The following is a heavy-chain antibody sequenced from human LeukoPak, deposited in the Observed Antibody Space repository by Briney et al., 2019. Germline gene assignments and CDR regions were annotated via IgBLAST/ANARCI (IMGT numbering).Heavy chain of an antibody. CDR3: ARPTSSGWYSH. V-gene: IGHV3-48*01. D-gene: IGHD6-19*01. CDR2: ITGSSRTK. J-gene: IGHJ3*01. Sequence: GGSLRLSCAASGFTFSTSWMTWVRQAPGKGLEWVSYITGSSRTKSYADSVKGRFTISRDNAENSVYLQMNSLRAEDTAVYYCARPTSSGWYSHWGQGTMVTVSS. CDR1: GFTFSTSW.